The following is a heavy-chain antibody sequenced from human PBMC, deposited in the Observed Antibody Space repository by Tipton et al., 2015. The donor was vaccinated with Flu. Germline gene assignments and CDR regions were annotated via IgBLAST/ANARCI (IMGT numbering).Heavy chain of an antibody. CDR1: GGSFSGYY. J-gene: IGHJ2*01. D-gene: IGHD5-18*01. CDR2: INHSGST. V-gene: IGHV4-34*01. Sequence: TLSLTCAVYGGSFSGYYWSWIRQPPGKGLEWLGEINHSGSTNYNPSLKSRVTITVDTSKNHFSLKLSSVTAADTVVYYCARGRGYSYGYFVRYFDLWGRGTLVTVSS. CDR3: ARGRGYSYGYFVRYFDL.